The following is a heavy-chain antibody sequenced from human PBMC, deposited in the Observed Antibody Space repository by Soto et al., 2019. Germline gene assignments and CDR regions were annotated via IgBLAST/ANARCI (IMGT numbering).Heavy chain of an antibody. CDR1: GGSISSYY. CDR3: ARGHYDSIAQWYFDL. Sequence: QVQLQESGPGLVKPSETLSLTCTVSGGSISSYYWSWNRQPPGKGLEWIGYIYYSGSTNYNPSLKSRVYISVDTSKNQFPLKLSSGTAADTVVYYCARGHYDSIAQWYFDLWGRGPLITVSS. V-gene: IGHV4-59*01. J-gene: IGHJ2*01. CDR2: IYYSGST. D-gene: IGHD3-22*01.